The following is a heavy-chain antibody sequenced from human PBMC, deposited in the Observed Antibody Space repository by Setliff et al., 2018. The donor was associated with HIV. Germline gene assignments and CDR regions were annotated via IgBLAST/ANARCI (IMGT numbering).Heavy chain of an antibody. D-gene: IGHD3-22*01. CDR2: INPNNGGT. J-gene: IGHJ6*03. CDR3: ARVVKGSGYLGSYYYYMDV. CDR1: GYTFTGYY. Sequence: ASVKVSCKASGYTFTGYYIHWVRQAPGQGLEWMGRINPNNGGTNYAQKFQGRVTLTRDTSISTAYMELNRLESDDTAVYYCARVVKGSGYLGSYYYYMDVWGKGTTVTVSS. V-gene: IGHV1-2*06.